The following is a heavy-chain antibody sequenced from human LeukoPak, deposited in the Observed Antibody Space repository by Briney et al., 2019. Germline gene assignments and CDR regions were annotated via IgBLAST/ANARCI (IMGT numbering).Heavy chain of an antibody. D-gene: IGHD3-22*01. V-gene: IGHV1-69*05. CDR3: ARHVGYYYDSSGYGFFDY. CDR1: GGTFSSYA. Sequence: SVKVSYKASGGTFSSYAISWVRQAPGQGLEWMGRIIPIFGTANYAQKFQGRVTITTDESTSTAYMELSSLRSEDTAAYYCARHVGYYYDSSGYGFFDYWGQGTLVTVSS. J-gene: IGHJ4*02. CDR2: IIPIFGTA.